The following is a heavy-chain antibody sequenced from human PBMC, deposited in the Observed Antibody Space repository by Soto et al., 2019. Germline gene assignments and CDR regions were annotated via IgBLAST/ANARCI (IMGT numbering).Heavy chain of an antibody. D-gene: IGHD3-22*01. Sequence: QVQLVQSGAAVKKPGSSVKVSSKDSGGTFSSYAISWVRQAPGQGLEWMGGIIPIFGTANYAQKFQGRVTITADESTSTAYMELSSLRSEDTAVYYCAREGGFVDSSGHDAFDIWGQGTMVTVSS. CDR1: GGTFSSYA. CDR3: AREGGFVDSSGHDAFDI. J-gene: IGHJ3*02. CDR2: IIPIFGTA. V-gene: IGHV1-69*12.